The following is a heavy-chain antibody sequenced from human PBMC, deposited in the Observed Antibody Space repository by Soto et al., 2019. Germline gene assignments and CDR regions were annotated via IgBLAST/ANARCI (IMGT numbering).Heavy chain of an antibody. D-gene: IGHD6-13*01. CDR2: ISSSGSTI. Sequence: GGTLRLSCAASGFTFSDYYMSWIRQAPGKGLEWVSYISSSGSTIYYADSVKSRFTISRDNTKNSLYLQMNSLIAEDTAVYYCAREGRSIAAVDPWGQGTLVTVSS. V-gene: IGHV3-11*01. CDR1: GFTFSDYY. CDR3: AREGRSIAAVDP. J-gene: IGHJ5*02.